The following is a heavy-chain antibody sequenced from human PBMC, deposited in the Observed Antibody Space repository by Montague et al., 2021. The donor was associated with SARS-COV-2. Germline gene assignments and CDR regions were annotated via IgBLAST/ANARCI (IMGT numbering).Heavy chain of an antibody. CDR3: ARVGWVLRVGDYDFDY. Sequence: SETLSLTCTVSGGSISPYYWSWIRQPPGKGLEWIGDIYYTGSTTYNPSLKSRLTISVDTSENQFSLNVTSVTPADTAVYYCARVGWVLRVGDYDFDYWGQGTLVTVSS. CDR1: GGSISPYY. V-gene: IGHV4-59*01. CDR2: IYYTGST. D-gene: IGHD4-17*01. J-gene: IGHJ4*02.